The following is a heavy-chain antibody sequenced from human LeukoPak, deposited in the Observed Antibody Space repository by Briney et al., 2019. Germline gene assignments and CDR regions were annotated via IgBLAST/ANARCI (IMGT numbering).Heavy chain of an antibody. CDR3: ASPVLGNSGQYLFDY. D-gene: IGHD1-1*01. V-gene: IGHV5-51*01. CDR1: GHSFTNYW. Sequence: GESLKISCKGSGHSFTNYWIGWVRQMPRKGLEWMGIIYPGDSDTRYSPFFQGQVTISADKSISTAYLQWSSLKASDTAMYYCASPVLGNSGQYLFDYWGQGTLVTASS. CDR2: IYPGDSDT. J-gene: IGHJ4*02.